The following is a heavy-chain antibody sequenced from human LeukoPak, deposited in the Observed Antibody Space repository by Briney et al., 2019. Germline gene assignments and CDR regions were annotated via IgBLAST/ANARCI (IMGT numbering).Heavy chain of an antibody. V-gene: IGHV3-30*02. D-gene: IGHD2-15*01. J-gene: IGHJ4*02. CDR3: AKEGVGYCSGGSCYYFDY. Sequence: ADSVKGRFTISRDNSKNTLYLQMNSLRAEDTAVYYCAKEGVGYCSGGSCYYFDYWGQGTLVTVSS.